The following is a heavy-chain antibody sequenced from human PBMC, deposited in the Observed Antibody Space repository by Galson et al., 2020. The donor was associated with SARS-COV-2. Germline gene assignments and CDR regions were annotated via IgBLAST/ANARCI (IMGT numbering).Heavy chain of an antibody. CDR2: IYHSGST. Sequence: SETLSLTCTVSGGSISSSNWWSWVRQPPGKGLEWIGEIYHSGSTNYNPSLKSRVTISVDKSKNQFSLKLSSVTAADTAVYYCARSSPSITIFGVVTSPPYWFDPWGQGTLVTVSS. J-gene: IGHJ5*02. D-gene: IGHD3-3*01. CDR1: GGSISSSNW. CDR3: ARSSPSITIFGVVTSPPYWFDP. V-gene: IGHV4-4*02.